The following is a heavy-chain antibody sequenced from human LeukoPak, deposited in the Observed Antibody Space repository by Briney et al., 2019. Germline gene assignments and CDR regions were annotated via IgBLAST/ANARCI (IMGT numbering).Heavy chain of an antibody. CDR1: GYTFSSYR. CDR2: ISSSSSRTI. J-gene: IGHJ4*02. CDR3: ARAGSGWYFDY. Sequence: RGSLRLSCAAAGYTFSSYRLNWVRQAPGKGQEWVSYISSSSSRTIYYADSVKGRFTISRDNAKNSVYLQMNSLRDEDTAVYYCARAGSGWYFDYWGQGALVAVSS. D-gene: IGHD6-19*01. V-gene: IGHV3-48*02.